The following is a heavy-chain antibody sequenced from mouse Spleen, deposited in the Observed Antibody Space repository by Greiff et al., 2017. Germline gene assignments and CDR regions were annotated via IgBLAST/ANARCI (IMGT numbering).Heavy chain of an antibody. CDR2: IDPSDSYT. V-gene: IGHV1-69*02. J-gene: IGHJ2*01. CDR1: GYTFTSYW. D-gene: IGHD2-14*01. CDR3: ARGTPFDY. Sequence: VQLQQPGAELVKPGASVKLSCKASGYTFTSYWMHWVKQRPGQGLEWIGEIDPSDSYTNYNQKFKGKATLTVDKSSSTAYMQLSSLTSEDSAVYYCARGTPFDYWGQGTTLTVSS.